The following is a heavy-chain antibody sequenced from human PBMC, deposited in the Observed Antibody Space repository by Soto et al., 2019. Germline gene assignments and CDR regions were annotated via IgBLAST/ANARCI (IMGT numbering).Heavy chain of an antibody. CDR2: INQDGSEK. D-gene: IGHD1-26*01. V-gene: IGHV3-7*04. J-gene: IGHJ4*02. CDR3: SGGVGDAF. Sequence: EVHLVESGGGLVQTGGSLRLSCAIFESTVSRDWMNWVRQAPGKGLEWVAHINQDGSEKYYVDSVKGRFTISRDNAKKSLYLKRNSLGPADTAMYYCSGGVGDAFWGQGTLVTVSS. CDR1: ESTVSRDW.